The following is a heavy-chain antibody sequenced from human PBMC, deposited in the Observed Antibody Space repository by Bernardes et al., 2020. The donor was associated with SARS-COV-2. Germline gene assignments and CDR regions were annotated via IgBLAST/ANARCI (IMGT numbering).Heavy chain of an antibody. J-gene: IGHJ3*01. Sequence: SETLSLTRTVSGGSISSYYWSWIRQPPGKGLEWIGYIYYSGSTNYNPSLKSRVTISVDTSKNQFSLNLRSVAAADTAVYYCARGYAYYYDTTGNYPYVSFDVWGQGTTVTVSS. CDR1: GGSISSYY. CDR3: ARGYAYYYDTTGNYPYVSFDV. V-gene: IGHV4-59*01. CDR2: IYYSGST. D-gene: IGHD3-22*01.